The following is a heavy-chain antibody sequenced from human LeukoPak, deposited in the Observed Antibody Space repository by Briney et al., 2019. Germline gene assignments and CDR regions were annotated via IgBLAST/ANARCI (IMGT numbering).Heavy chain of an antibody. J-gene: IGHJ5*02. CDR1: GFTFSSYA. Sequence: GGSLRLSCAASGFTFSSYAMSWVRQAPGKGLEWVSAISGSGGSTYYADSVKGRFTISRDNSKNTLYLQMNSLRAEDTAVYYCAKARYCSSTSCYLGFDPWGQGTLVTVSP. CDR2: ISGSGGST. CDR3: AKARYCSSTSCYLGFDP. D-gene: IGHD2-2*01. V-gene: IGHV3-23*01.